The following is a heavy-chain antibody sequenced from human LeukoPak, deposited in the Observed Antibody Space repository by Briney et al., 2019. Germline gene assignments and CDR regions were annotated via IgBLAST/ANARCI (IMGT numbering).Heavy chain of an antibody. V-gene: IGHV3-30*04. CDR1: GLTFSNYA. Sequence: PGGSLRLSCAASGLTFSNYAMHWVRQAPGKGLEWVAVISYDGSNKFYAGSVKGRFTISRDNSKNTLFLQMNSLRAEDTAVYYCAKDQLGFDIWGQGTMVTVSS. J-gene: IGHJ3*02. CDR2: ISYDGSNK. D-gene: IGHD1-1*01. CDR3: AKDQLGFDI.